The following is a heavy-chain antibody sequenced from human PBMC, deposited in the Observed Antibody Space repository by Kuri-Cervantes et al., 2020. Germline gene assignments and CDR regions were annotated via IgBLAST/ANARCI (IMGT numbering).Heavy chain of an antibody. CDR3: ARDPKAPPNYGDYINDNWYFDL. CDR2: ISWNSGSI. J-gene: IGHJ2*01. Sequence: SLKISCAASGFTFDDYAMHWVRQAPGKGLEWVSGISWNSGSIGYADSVKGRFTISRDNAKNSLYLQMNSLRAEDTALYYCARDPKAPPNYGDYINDNWYFDLWGRGTLVTVSS. D-gene: IGHD4-17*01. V-gene: IGHV3-9*01. CDR1: GFTFDDYA.